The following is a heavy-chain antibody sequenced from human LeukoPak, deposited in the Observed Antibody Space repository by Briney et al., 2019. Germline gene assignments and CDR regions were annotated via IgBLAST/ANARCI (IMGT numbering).Heavy chain of an antibody. D-gene: IGHD3-3*01. Sequence: GGSLRLSCAASGFTFSSYWMHWVRQAPGKGLVWVSRINSDGSSTSYADSVKGRFTISRDNAKNTLYLQMNSLRAEDTAVYYCWVYDFWSGYRPSRPQIDYWGQGTLVTVSS. CDR1: GFTFSSYW. V-gene: IGHV3-74*01. CDR3: WVYDFWSGYRPSRPQIDY. CDR2: INSDGSST. J-gene: IGHJ4*02.